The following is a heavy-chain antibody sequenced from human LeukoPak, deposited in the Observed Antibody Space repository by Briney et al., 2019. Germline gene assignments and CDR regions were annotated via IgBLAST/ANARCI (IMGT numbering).Heavy chain of an antibody. V-gene: IGHV1-69*13. D-gene: IGHD3-10*01. J-gene: IGHJ5*02. CDR2: IIPIFGTA. CDR3: ARDTSVRFGEFGNWFDP. Sequence: GASVTVSCKASEGTFSSYAISWVRQAPGQGLEWMGGIIPIFGTANYAQKFQGRVTITADESTSTAYMELRSLRSDDTAVYYCARDTSVRFGEFGNWFDPWGQGTLVTVSS. CDR1: EGTFSSYA.